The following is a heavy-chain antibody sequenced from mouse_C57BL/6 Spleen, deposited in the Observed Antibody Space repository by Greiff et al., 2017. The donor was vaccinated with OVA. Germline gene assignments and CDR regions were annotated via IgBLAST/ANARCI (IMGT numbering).Heavy chain of an antibody. J-gene: IGHJ4*01. V-gene: IGHV5-12*01. CDR1: GFTFSDYY. CDR2: ISNGGGST. D-gene: IGHD2-4*01. Sequence: EVQVVESGGGLVQPGGSLKLSCAASGFTFSDYYMYWVRQTPEKRLEWVAYISNGGGSTYYPDTVKGRFTISRDNAKNTLYLQMSRLKSEDTAMYYCARGYDYGSFIDYWGQGTSVTVSS. CDR3: ARGYDYGSFIDY.